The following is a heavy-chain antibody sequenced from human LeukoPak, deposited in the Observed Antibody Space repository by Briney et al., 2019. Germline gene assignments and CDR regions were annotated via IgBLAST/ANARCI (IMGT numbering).Heavy chain of an antibody. CDR1: GGSFSGYY. CDR3: ARGGYDFWSVLDAFDI. D-gene: IGHD3-3*01. CDR2: INHSGST. J-gene: IGHJ3*02. Sequence: ASETLSLTCAVYGGSFSGYYWSWIRQHPGKGLEWIGEINHSGSTNYNPSLKSRVTISVDTSKNQFSLKLSSVTAADTAVYYCARGGYDFWSVLDAFDIWGQGTMVTVSS. V-gene: IGHV4-34*01.